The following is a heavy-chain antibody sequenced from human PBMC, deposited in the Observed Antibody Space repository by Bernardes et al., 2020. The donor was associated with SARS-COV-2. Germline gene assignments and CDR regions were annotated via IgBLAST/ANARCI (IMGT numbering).Heavy chain of an antibody. CDR3: ARATETNCANRICDGRWFDP. CDR1: GFTFGSRA. V-gene: IGHV3-23*01. D-gene: IGHD2-8*01. Sequence: GGSLRLSCVVSGFTFGSRAMSWLRQAPGRGLEWVSSISGGAEMTYYADSVKGRFTISRDNSKNTLYLQMDSLATEDTAIYYCARATETNCANRICDGRWFDPWGQGTLVTVSP. J-gene: IGHJ5*02. CDR2: ISGGAEMT.